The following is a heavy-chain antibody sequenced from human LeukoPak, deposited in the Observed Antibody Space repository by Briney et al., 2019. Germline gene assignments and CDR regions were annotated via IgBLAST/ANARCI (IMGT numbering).Heavy chain of an antibody. CDR2: FYYSGNT. CDR3: ARSTGVFNYYDSRGGAFDI. J-gene: IGHJ3*02. V-gene: IGHV4-59*01. Sequence: SETLSLTCTVSGGSISSYYWSWIRQPPGKGLEWIGYFYYSGNTNYNPSLKSRVTMSVDTSRNQFSLKLSSVTAAGTAVYYCARSTGVFNYYDSRGGAFDIWGQGTMVTVSS. CDR1: GGSISSYY. D-gene: IGHD3-22*01.